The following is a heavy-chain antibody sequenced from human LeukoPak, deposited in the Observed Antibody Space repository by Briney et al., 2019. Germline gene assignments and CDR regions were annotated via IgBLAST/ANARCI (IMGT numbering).Heavy chain of an antibody. CDR3: AKDQGDYSNYGWFDP. D-gene: IGHD4-11*01. V-gene: IGHV3-23*01. Sequence: GGSLRLSCVASGFTFSDYAMSWVRQAPEKALEWVSAVSGNDGGSTYYADSVKGRFTVSRDNSKNTLYLQMNSLRAEDTAVYYCAKDQGDYSNYGWFDPWGQGTLVTASS. CDR1: GFTFSDYA. J-gene: IGHJ5*02. CDR2: VSGNDGGST.